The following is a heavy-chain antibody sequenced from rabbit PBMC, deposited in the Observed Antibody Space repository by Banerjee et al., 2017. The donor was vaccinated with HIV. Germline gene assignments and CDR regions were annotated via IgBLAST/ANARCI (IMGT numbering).Heavy chain of an antibody. V-gene: IGHV1S40*01. CDR1: GFSFSSSYY. CDR3: ARGEYSNSAYPL. CDR2: IYAGDGST. Sequence: QSLEESGGDLVKPEGSLTLTCTASGFSFSSSYYMCWVRQAPGKGLEWIACIYAGDGSTYYATWARGRFTISKTSSTTVTLQMTSLTVADTATYFCARGEYSNSAYPLWGQGTLVTVS. D-gene: IGHD1-1*01. J-gene: IGHJ3*01.